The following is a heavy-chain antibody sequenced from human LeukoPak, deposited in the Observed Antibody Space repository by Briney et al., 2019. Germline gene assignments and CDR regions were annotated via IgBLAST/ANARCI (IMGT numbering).Heavy chain of an antibody. V-gene: IGHV4-34*01. D-gene: IGHD3-3*01. CDR1: GGSFSGYY. CDR2: INHSGST. Sequence: SETLSLTCAVYGGSFSGYYWSWIRQPPGKGLEWTGEINHSGSTNYNPSLKSRVTISVDTSKNQFSLKLSSVTAADTAVYYCARGTRYYDFWSGLQSYWNFYLWGRGTLVTVSS. CDR3: ARGTRYYDFWSGLQSYWNFYL. J-gene: IGHJ2*01.